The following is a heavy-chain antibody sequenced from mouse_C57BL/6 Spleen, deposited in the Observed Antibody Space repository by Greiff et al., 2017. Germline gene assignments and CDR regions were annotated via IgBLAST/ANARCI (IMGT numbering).Heavy chain of an antibody. CDR3: ASLYDYAMDY. CDR2: ISGGGGNT. D-gene: IGHD2-3*01. J-gene: IGHJ4*01. V-gene: IGHV5-9*01. CDR1: GFTFSSYT. Sequence: EVKLVESGGGLVKPGGSLKLSCAASGFTFSSYTMSWVRQTPERRLAWVATISGGGGNTYYRYSVKGRFTISRDNAKNTLYLQRRSLRSEDTALYYCASLYDYAMDYWGQGTSVTVSS.